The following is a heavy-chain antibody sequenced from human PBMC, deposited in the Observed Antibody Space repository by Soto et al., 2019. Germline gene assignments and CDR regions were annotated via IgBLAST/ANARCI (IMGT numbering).Heavy chain of an antibody. CDR3: ARGYCGNQKADAFDL. CDR1: GFTFSSYA. J-gene: IGHJ3*01. D-gene: IGHD3-10*01. CDR2: ISYDGSNK. Sequence: QVQLVESGGGVVQPGRSLRLSCAASGFTFSSYAMHWVRQAPGKGLEWVAVISYDGSNKYYADSVKGRFTISRDNSKNTRHLQMNSLRAEDTAVYYGARGYCGNQKADAFDLWGQGTMVPGSS. V-gene: IGHV3-30-3*01.